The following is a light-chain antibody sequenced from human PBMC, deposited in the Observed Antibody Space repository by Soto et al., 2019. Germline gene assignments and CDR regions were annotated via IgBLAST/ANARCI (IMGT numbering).Light chain of an antibody. CDR1: SSDVGGYSS. CDR2: DVS. J-gene: IGLJ1*01. Sequence: QSVLTQPASVSGSHGQSITISCTGTSSDVGGYSSVSWYQHHPGKAPKLMIYDVSNRSSGVSSRFSGSKSDNTASLTISGLQAEDEADYYCKSYTSRSTYVFGTGTKVTVL. V-gene: IGLV2-14*03. CDR3: KSYTSRSTYV.